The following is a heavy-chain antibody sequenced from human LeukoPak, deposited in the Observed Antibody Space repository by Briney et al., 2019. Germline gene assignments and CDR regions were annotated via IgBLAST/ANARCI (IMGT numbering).Heavy chain of an antibody. CDR2: IYYSGST. D-gene: IGHD2-2*01. Sequence: SETLSLTCTVSGGSISSYYWSWIRQPLGKGLEWIGYIYYSGSTNYNPSLKSRVTMSVDTSKSQFSLKLSSVTAADTAVYYCARDVALGYCSSTSCYGDAFDIWGQGTMVTVSS. CDR3: ARDVALGYCSSTSCYGDAFDI. J-gene: IGHJ3*02. V-gene: IGHV4-59*12. CDR1: GGSISSYY.